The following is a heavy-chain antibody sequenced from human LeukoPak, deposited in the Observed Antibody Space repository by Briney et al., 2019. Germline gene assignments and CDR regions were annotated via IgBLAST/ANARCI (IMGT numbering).Heavy chain of an antibody. J-gene: IGHJ4*02. Sequence: SEALSLTCTVSGGSISSYYWSWIRQPPGKGLEWIGYIYYSGSTNYNPSLKSRVTISVDTSKNQFSLKLSSVTAADTAVYYCARDGGGTFDYWGQGTLVTVSS. CDR1: GGSISSYY. V-gene: IGHV4-59*01. D-gene: IGHD1-1*01. CDR2: IYYSGST. CDR3: ARDGGGTFDY.